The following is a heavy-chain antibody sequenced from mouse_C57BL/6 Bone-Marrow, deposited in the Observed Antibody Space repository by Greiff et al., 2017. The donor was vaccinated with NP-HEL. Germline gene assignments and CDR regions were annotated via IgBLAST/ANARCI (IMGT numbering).Heavy chain of an antibody. CDR2: IHPNSGST. V-gene: IGHV1-64*01. Sequence: QVQLQQPGAELVKPGASVKLSCKASGYTFTSYWMHWVKQRPGQGLEWIGMIHPNSGSTNYNEKFKSKATLTVDKSSSTAYMQLSSLTSEDSAVYYCAKIYYYGSRGYWGQGTTLTVSS. CDR3: AKIYYYGSRGY. J-gene: IGHJ2*01. CDR1: GYTFTSYW. D-gene: IGHD1-1*01.